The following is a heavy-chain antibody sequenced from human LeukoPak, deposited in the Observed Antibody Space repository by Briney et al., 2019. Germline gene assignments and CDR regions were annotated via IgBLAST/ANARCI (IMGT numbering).Heavy chain of an antibody. V-gene: IGHV3-21*01. CDR3: ARVFGERHAFDI. J-gene: IGHJ3*02. D-gene: IGHD1-1*01. CDR1: GFTFRSYS. CDR2: ISSSSSYI. Sequence: GGSLRLSCAASGFTFRSYSMNWVRQAPGKGLEWVSSISSSSSYIYYADSVKGRFTISRDNAKNSLYLQMNSLRAEDTAVYYCARVFGERHAFDIWGQGTMVTVSS.